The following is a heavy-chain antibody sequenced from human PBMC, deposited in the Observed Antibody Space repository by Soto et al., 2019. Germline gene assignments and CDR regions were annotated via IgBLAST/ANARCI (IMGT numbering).Heavy chain of an antibody. CDR1: GYSFTSYW. J-gene: IGHJ3*02. CDR2: IYPGDSDT. CDR3: ASPADYYDSSGQDAFDI. Sequence: GESLKISCKGSGYSFTSYWIGWVRQMPGKGLEWMGIIYPGDSDTRYSPSFQGQVTISADKSISTAYLQWSSLKASDTAMYYCASPADYYDSSGQDAFDIWGQGTVVTVSS. V-gene: IGHV5-51*01. D-gene: IGHD3-22*01.